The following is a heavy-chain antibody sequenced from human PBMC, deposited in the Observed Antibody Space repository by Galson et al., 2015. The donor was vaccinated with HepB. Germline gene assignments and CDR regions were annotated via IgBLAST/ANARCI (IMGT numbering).Heavy chain of an antibody. D-gene: IGHD5-24*01. J-gene: IGHJ3*02. CDR2: INPNSGGT. V-gene: IGHV1-2*02. Sequence: CKASGYTFTGYYMHWVRQAPGQGLEWMGWINPNSGGTNYAQKFQGRVTMTRDTSISTAYMELSRLRSDDTAVYYCARNTRDGYSEGDAFDIWGQGTMVTVSS. CDR3: ARNTRDGYSEGDAFDI. CDR1: GYTFTGYY.